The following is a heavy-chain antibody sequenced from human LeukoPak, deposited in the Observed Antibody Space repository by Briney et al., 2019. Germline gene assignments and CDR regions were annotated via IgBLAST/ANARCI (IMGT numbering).Heavy chain of an antibody. CDR1: GFSFISYS. Sequence: GGSLRLSCAASGFSFISYSINWVRQAPGKGLEWVSSISSSSDYIYHADSVKGRFTISRDNPKKSLYLQMNSLRAEDTAVYYCARGATTTRFGRFDPWGQGTLVIVSS. CDR2: ISSSSDYI. D-gene: IGHD4-17*01. V-gene: IGHV3-21*01. CDR3: ARGATTTRFGRFDP. J-gene: IGHJ5*02.